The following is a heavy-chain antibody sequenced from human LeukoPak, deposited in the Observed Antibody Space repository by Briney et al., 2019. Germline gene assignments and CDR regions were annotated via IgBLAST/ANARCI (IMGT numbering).Heavy chain of an antibody. CDR3: AKVADYGGYWYFDL. CDR2: ISWDGGST. Sequence: GGSLRLSCAASGFTFDDYAMHWVRQAPGKGLEWVSLISWDGGSTYYADSVKGRFTISRDNSKDSLYLQMNSLRAEDTALYYCAKVADYGGYWYFDLWGRGTLVTVSS. J-gene: IGHJ2*01. D-gene: IGHD4-23*01. CDR1: GFTFDDYA. V-gene: IGHV3-43D*03.